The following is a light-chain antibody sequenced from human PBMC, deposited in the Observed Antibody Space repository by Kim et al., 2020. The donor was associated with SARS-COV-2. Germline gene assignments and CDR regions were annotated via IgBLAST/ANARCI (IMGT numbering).Light chain of an antibody. V-gene: IGLV3-25*03. CDR3: QSADSSGTYVV. CDR1: SLPKQY. CDR2: KDS. J-gene: IGLJ2*01. Sequence: PGQTARITCSGESLPKQYAYWYQQKPGQAPVLVIYKDSERPSGIPERFSGSSSGTTVTLTISGVQAEDEADYYCQSADSSGTYVVFGGGTQLTVL.